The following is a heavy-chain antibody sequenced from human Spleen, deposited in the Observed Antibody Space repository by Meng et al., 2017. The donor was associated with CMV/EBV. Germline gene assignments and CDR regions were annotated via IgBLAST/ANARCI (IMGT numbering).Heavy chain of an antibody. V-gene: IGHV1-2*02. J-gene: IGHJ4*02. CDR3: ARDNNWGPDY. CDR1: GHTFASYG. Sequence: ASVKVSCKTSGHTFASYGFAWVRQAPGQGLEWMGWIHPHRGDTNYAQQFQGRVTLTRDTSINTGYMELTRLTSDDTAVYYCARDNNWGPDYWGQGTLVTVSS. D-gene: IGHD7-27*01. CDR2: IHPHRGDT.